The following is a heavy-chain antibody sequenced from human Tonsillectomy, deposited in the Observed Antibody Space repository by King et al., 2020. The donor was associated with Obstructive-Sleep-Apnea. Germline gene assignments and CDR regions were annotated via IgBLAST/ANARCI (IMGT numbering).Heavy chain of an antibody. CDR2: INHSGST. CDR3: ARARGKTGTHFDY. V-gene: IGHV4-34*01. D-gene: IGHD1-1*01. Sequence: VQLQQWGAGLLKPSETLSLTCAFYGGVFSGYYWSWIRQPPGKGLGWIGEINHSGSTNYNPSLKSRVTKSVDTSKNQFSLKLSSVTAADTAVYYCARARGKTGTHFDYWGQGTLVTVSS. CDR1: GGVFSGYY. J-gene: IGHJ4*02.